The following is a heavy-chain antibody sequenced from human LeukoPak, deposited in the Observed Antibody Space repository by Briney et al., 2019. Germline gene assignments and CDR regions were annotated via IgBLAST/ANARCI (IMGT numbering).Heavy chain of an antibody. V-gene: IGHV3-30*03. CDR2: ISYDGSNK. D-gene: IGHD2-15*01. Sequence: GGSLRLSCAASGFTFSSYGMHWVRQAPGKGLEWVAVISYDGSNKYYADSVKGRFTISRDNSKNTLYLQMNSLRAEDTAVYYCARDQGYCSGGNCYINYYFDYWGQGTLVTVSS. J-gene: IGHJ4*02. CDR3: ARDQGYCSGGNCYINYYFDY. CDR1: GFTFSSYG.